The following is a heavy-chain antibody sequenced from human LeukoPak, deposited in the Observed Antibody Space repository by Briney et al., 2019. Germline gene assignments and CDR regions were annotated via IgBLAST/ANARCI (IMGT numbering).Heavy chain of an antibody. V-gene: IGHV4-4*09. J-gene: IGHJ6*03. CDR3: ARTLYSSSSWGYYYYYYMDV. D-gene: IGHD6-6*01. Sequence: SETLSLTCTVSGGSISFYYWSWIRQPPGKGLEWIGYIYHSGSTKYNPSLKSRVTISVDTSKNQFSLKLSSVTASDTAVYYCARTLYSSSSWGYYYYYYMDVWGKGTTVTASS. CDR2: IYHSGST. CDR1: GGSISFYY.